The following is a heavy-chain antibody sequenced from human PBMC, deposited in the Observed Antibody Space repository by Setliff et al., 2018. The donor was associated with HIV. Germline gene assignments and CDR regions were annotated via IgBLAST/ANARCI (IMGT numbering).Heavy chain of an antibody. D-gene: IGHD2-21*01. Sequence: KSSETLSLTCTVSGGSISSGGYYWSWIRQHPGKGLEWIGNIYYSGRTYYNPSLKSRVTISVDTSEIQFSLKLSSVTAADTAVYYCARYCGGDCYPSAYYMDVWGKGTTVTVSS. CDR2: IYYSGRT. V-gene: IGHV4-31*03. CDR1: GGSISSGGYY. J-gene: IGHJ6*03. CDR3: ARYCGGDCYPSAYYMDV.